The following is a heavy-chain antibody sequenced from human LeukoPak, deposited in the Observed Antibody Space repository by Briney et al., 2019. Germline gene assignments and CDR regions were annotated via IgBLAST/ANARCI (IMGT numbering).Heavy chain of an antibody. Sequence: GGSLRLSCAASGFTFSSYAMSWVRQAPGKGLEWVSVISGSDGSTYYADSVKGRFTISRDNSKNTLHLQMNSLRAEDTAVYYCAKDKRYYDSSGSPYYYYGMDVWGQGTTVTVSS. J-gene: IGHJ6*02. D-gene: IGHD3-22*01. CDR1: GFTFSSYA. CDR2: ISGSDGST. V-gene: IGHV3-23*01. CDR3: AKDKRYYDSSGSPYYYYGMDV.